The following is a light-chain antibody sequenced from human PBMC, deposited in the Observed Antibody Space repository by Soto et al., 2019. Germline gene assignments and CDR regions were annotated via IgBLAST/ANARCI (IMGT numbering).Light chain of an antibody. CDR1: SSDVGAYNF. CDR3: SAYTVSRTYV. Sequence: QSALTQPDSVSGSPGQSITISCTGTSSDVGAYNFVSWHQQHPGKAPKLMIYNAYDRPSGISYRFSGSKSGNTASLTISGLQGEDEADYYCSAYTVSRTYVFGTGTKVTVL. CDR2: NAY. V-gene: IGLV2-14*03. J-gene: IGLJ1*01.